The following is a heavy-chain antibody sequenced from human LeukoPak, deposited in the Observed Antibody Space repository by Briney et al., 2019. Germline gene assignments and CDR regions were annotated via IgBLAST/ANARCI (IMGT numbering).Heavy chain of an antibody. V-gene: IGHV3-53*01. D-gene: IGHD3-22*01. Sequence: GGPLRLSCATSGLTVSSDYMSWVRQAPGKGLEWVSLIYSGGNAHYADSVKGRFTISRDNSKNTLYLQMNSLRAEDTAVYYCARGAIDGWGQGTLVTVSS. CDR3: ARGAIDG. CDR1: GLTVSSDY. CDR2: IYSGGNA. J-gene: IGHJ4*02.